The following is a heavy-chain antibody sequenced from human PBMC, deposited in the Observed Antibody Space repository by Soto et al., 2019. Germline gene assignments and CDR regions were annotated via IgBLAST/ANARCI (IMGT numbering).Heavy chain of an antibody. CDR1: GFTFSSYA. D-gene: IGHD6-13*01. Sequence: LRLSCAASGFTFSSYAMSWVRQAPGKGLEWVSAISGSGGSTYYADSVKGRFTISRDNSKNTLYLQMNSLRAEDTAVYYCANNPAIAATGPQFDYWGQGTLVTVSS. J-gene: IGHJ4*02. V-gene: IGHV3-23*01. CDR2: ISGSGGST. CDR3: ANNPAIAATGPQFDY.